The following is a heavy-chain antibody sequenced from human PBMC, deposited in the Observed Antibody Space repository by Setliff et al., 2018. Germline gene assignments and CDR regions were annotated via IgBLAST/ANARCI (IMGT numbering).Heavy chain of an antibody. CDR2: VIPMSTTP. D-gene: IGHD2-15*01. Sequence: SVKVSCKVSGDTFRSYALTWVRQAPGQGLEWMGGVIPMSTTPRYAQKFQGRITITADESTRTVYMELTSLRSEDTAVYYCARDENCSGGTCHIYYHHGMDVWGQGTTGTVSS. V-gene: IGHV1-69*13. J-gene: IGHJ6*02. CDR3: ARDENCSGGTCHIYYHHGMDV. CDR1: GDTFRSYA.